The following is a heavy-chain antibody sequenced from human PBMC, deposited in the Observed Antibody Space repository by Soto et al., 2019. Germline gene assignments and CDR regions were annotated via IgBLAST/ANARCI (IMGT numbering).Heavy chain of an antibody. D-gene: IGHD3-10*01. Sequence: QVQLQESGPGLVKPSETLSLTCTVSGGSISTYFWSWIRQPPGKGLEWIGYIHHSGSTYYNPSLKSRVTISVDTSKNQFSLKLNSVTAADTAVYYCARESVGSGKNNWFDPWGQGTLVTVSS. V-gene: IGHV4-59*01. CDR3: ARESVGSGKNNWFDP. J-gene: IGHJ5*02. CDR1: GGSISTYF. CDR2: IHHSGST.